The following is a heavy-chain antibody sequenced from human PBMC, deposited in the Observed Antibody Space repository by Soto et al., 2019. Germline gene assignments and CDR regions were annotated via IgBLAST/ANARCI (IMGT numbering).Heavy chain of an antibody. CDR1: RFTFSDFA. D-gene: IGHD1-20*01. Sequence: DVQVLESGGGLVQPGGSLTLSCAASRFTFSDFAMNWVRQAPVKLLEWCSSIGGGGTHTYYADSLNGQFTISRDNSKNTLYLQMDILRDEDTAVYYCAKDAVSYNGKWDWFDSWGQGTLVIVSS. CDR2: IGGGGTHT. J-gene: IGHJ5*01. CDR3: AKDAVSYNGKWDWFDS. V-gene: IGHV3-23*01.